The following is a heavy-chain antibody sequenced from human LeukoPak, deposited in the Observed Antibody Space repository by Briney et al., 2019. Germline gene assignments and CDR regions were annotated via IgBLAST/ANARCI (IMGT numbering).Heavy chain of an antibody. J-gene: IGHJ3*02. D-gene: IGHD1-26*01. CDR3: AKDSQAYGGSYGYDAFDI. CDR1: GFTFSSYG. V-gene: IGHV3-30*02. Sequence: GGSLRLSCAASGFTFSSYGMHWARQAPGKGLEWVAFIRYDGSNKYYADSVKGRFTISRDNSKNTLYLQMNSLRAEDTAVYYCAKDSQAYGGSYGYDAFDIWGQGTMVTVSS. CDR2: IRYDGSNK.